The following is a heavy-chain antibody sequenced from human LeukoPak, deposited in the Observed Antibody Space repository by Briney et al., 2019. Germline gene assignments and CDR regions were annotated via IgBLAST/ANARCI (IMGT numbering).Heavy chain of an antibody. CDR1: GFTFSSYS. CDR2: ISSSRSNI. J-gene: IGHJ3*02. CDR3: ARDAFDI. V-gene: IGHV3-21*01. Sequence: GGSLRLSCAASGFTFSSYSMNWVRQAPGKGLEWVSSISSSRSNIYYADSVKGRFTISRDNAKNSLYPQMNSLRAEDTAAYYCARDAFDIWGQGTMVTVSS.